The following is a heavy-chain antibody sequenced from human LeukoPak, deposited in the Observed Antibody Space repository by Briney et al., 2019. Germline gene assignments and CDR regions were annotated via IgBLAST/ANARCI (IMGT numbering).Heavy chain of an antibody. CDR1: GGSISSGDYY. V-gene: IGHV4-30-4*01. Sequence: PSETLSLTCTVSGGSISSGDYYWSWIRQPPGKGLEWIGYIYYSGSTYYNPSLKSRVTISVDTSKNQFSLKLSSVTAADTAVYYCARRVGLGRFDIWGQGTMVTVSS. J-gene: IGHJ3*02. CDR3: ARRVGLGRFDI. CDR2: IYYSGST. D-gene: IGHD1-26*01.